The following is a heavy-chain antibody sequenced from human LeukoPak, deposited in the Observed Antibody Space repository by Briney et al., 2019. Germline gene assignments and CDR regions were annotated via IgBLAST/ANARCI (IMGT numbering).Heavy chain of an antibody. CDR1: GDSINSGGYY. CDR2: IYYTGST. J-gene: IGHJ4*02. CDR3: ARDYLGPFDY. Sequence: PSETLSLTCTVSGDSINSGGYYWSWVRQHPGKGLEWIGCIYYTGSTYYNPSLKSRVTISVDTSKNQFSLKLSSVTAADTAVYYCARDYLGPFDYWGQGTLVTVSS. V-gene: IGHV4-31*03. D-gene: IGHD3-16*02.